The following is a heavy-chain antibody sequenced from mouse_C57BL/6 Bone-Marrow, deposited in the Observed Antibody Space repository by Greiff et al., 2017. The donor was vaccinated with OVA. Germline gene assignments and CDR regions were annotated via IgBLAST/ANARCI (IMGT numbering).Heavy chain of an antibody. J-gene: IGHJ2*01. CDR2: INPYKGGT. Sequence: VQLQQSGPVLVKPGASVKLSCTASGYTFTDYYMNWVKQSHGKSLEWIGVINPYKGGTSYNQKFKGKVTLTVDKSTSTAYMELNSLTSEDSAVYYCAGNHYGSRDDWGQGTTLTVSS. D-gene: IGHD1-1*01. V-gene: IGHV1-19*01. CDR1: GYTFTDYY. CDR3: AGNHYGSRDD.